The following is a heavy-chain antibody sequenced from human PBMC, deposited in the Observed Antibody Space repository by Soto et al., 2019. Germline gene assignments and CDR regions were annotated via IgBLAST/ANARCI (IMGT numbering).Heavy chain of an antibody. J-gene: IGHJ4*02. CDR1: GFSLSARGVG. CDR2: IHWNDDK. CDR3: AHSPWGATPDY. V-gene: IGHV2-5*01. Sequence: QITLQVSGPALLKPTQTLTLTCTVSGFSLSARGVGVSWIRQPPGKALEWLGIIHWNDDKRYSPSLQSRLTIAKETSKDQVVLTMTNMDPLDTATYYCAHSPWGATPDYWGQGTLVTVSS. D-gene: IGHD3-16*01.